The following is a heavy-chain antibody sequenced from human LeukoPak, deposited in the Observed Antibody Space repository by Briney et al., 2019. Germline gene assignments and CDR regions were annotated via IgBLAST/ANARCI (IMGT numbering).Heavy chain of an antibody. CDR2: IRGGGVSA. Sequence: GGSLRLSCVVSGFTFSSYAMSWVRQAPGKGLEWVSGIRGGGVSAYYADSVKGRFTISRDNFKNTLYLQMNSLRGEDTAVYYCAKGYDCGGDCYHFDYCGQGTLVTVSS. V-gene: IGHV3-23*01. CDR1: GFTFSSYA. CDR3: AKGYDCGGDCYHFDY. D-gene: IGHD2-21*02. J-gene: IGHJ4*02.